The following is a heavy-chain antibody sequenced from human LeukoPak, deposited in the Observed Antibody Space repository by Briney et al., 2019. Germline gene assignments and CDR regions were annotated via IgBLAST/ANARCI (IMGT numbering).Heavy chain of an antibody. CDR3: ARNQDSSWYYYYMDV. V-gene: IGHV3-23*01. Sequence: GGSLRLSCAASGFTFNNYAMSWVRQAPGKGLELVSTITGSGGSTYSADSVKGRLTISRDNSKNTLYLQMNSLRADDTALYYCARNQDSSWYYYYMDVWGKGATVTVSS. CDR1: GFTFNNYA. J-gene: IGHJ6*03. D-gene: IGHD6-13*01. CDR2: ITGSGGST.